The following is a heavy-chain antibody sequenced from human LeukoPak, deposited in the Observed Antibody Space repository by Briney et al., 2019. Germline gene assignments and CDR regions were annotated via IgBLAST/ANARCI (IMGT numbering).Heavy chain of an antibody. D-gene: IGHD3-16*01. CDR1: GFTFSNYV. J-gene: IGHJ6*03. CDR2: ISYDGSNK. CDR3: ARDRAGGVGGIYFYYYRDV. V-gene: IGHV3-30*04. Sequence: GRSLRLSCAASGFTFSNYVMHWVRQAPGKGLEWVAVISYDGSNKYYADSVKGRFTISRDNSKNTLYVQMNSLRAEDTAVYYCARDRAGGVGGIYFYYYRDVGEKGPRVPVS.